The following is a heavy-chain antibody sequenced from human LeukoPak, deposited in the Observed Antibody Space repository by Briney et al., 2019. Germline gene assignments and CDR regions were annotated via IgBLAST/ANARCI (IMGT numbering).Heavy chain of an antibody. J-gene: IGHJ3*02. CDR1: GFTFSSYS. CDR3: ARVVGLRYYYDSSGAFDI. CDR2: ISSSSSYI. Sequence: GGSLRLSCAASGFTFSSYSMNWVRQAPGKGLEWVSSISSSSSYIYYADSVKGRFTISRDNAKNSLYLQMNSLRAEDTAVYYCARVVGLRYYYDSSGAFDIWGQGTMVTGSS. D-gene: IGHD3-22*01. V-gene: IGHV3-21*01.